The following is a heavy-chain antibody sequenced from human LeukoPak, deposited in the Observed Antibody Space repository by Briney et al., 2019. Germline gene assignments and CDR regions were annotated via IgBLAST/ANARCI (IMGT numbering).Heavy chain of an antibody. CDR1: GGTFSSYA. Sequence: GASVKVSCKASGGTFSSYAISWVRQAPGQGLEWIGGIIPIFGTANYAQKFQGRVTITADESTSTAYMELSSLRSEDTAVYYCARDCNYDYVWGSYRYCWFDPWGQGTLVTVSS. CDR3: ARDCNYDYVWGSYRYCWFDP. D-gene: IGHD3-16*02. V-gene: IGHV1-69*13. CDR2: IIPIFGTA. J-gene: IGHJ5*02.